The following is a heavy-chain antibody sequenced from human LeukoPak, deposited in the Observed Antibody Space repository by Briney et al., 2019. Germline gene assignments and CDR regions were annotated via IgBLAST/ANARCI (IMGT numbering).Heavy chain of an antibody. CDR2: ISSSSSYT. J-gene: IGHJ4*02. Sequence: GGSLRLSCAASGFTLSSHSMNWVRQAPGKGLEWVSSISSSSSYTYYVDSVKGRFTVSRDNAKNSLYLQMNSLRAEDTAVYYCARDFSDYVWGNYLDYWGQGALVTVSS. CDR1: GFTLSSHS. V-gene: IGHV3-21*01. CDR3: ARDFSDYVWGNYLDY. D-gene: IGHD3-16*01.